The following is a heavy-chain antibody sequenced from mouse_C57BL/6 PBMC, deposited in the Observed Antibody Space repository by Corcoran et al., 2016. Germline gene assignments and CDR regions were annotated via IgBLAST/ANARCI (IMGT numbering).Heavy chain of an antibody. V-gene: IGHV1-18*01. Sequence: EVQLQQSGPELVKPGASVKIPCKASGYTFTDYNMDWVKQSHGKSLEWIGDINPNNGGTIYNQKFKGKATLTVAKSSSTAYMELRSLTSEDTAVYYCARSYYGTYFDYWGQGTTLTVSS. CDR2: INPNNGGT. J-gene: IGHJ2*01. CDR3: ARSYYGTYFDY. CDR1: GYTFTDYN. D-gene: IGHD1-1*01.